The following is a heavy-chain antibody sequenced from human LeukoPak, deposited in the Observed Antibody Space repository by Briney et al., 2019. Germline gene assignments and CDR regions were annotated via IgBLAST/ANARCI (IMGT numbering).Heavy chain of an antibody. J-gene: IGHJ4*02. V-gene: IGHV4-59*01. CDR3: ARDRPGKNGYSYGFDY. CDR2: IYYSGST. D-gene: IGHD5-18*01. CDR1: GGSISIYY. Sequence: SETLSLTCTVSGGSISIYYWSWIRPPPRKGLEWVGYIYYSGSTNYNPSLTSRVTISVVPTKNQFSLKLSSVTAADTAVYYGARDRPGKNGYSYGFDYLGEGTMVTVSS.